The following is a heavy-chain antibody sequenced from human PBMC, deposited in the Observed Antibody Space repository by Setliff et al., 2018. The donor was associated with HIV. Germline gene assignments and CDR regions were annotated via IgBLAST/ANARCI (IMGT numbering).Heavy chain of an antibody. CDR1: GGSFSSSSYS. J-gene: IGHJ4*02. Sequence: SETLSLTCIVSGGSFSSSSYSWGWIRLPPGKGPEWIGSIDYSGRTYYNPSLKSRATISVDTSKNQFSLKLSSVTAADTAVYYCARQGQLGSEWGQGTLVTVSS. D-gene: IGHD1-1*01. CDR3: ARQGQLGSE. V-gene: IGHV4-39*01. CDR2: IDYSGRT.